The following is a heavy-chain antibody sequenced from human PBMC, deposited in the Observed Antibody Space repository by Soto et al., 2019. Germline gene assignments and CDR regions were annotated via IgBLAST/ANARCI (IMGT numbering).Heavy chain of an antibody. CDR1: GGSFSGYY. CDR3: GAWPITIVRGAFDC. D-gene: IGHD3-10*01. Sequence: QVQLQQWGAGLLKPSETLSLTCAVYGGSFSGYYWSWISQPPRKGLVWDGEINHSGITNYNPSLQSRVTTSVAESKNQFSVKLSSVTAADTAVYYCGAWPITIVRGAFDCCGQGTLVTVSS. J-gene: IGHJ4*02. CDR2: INHSGIT. V-gene: IGHV4-34*01.